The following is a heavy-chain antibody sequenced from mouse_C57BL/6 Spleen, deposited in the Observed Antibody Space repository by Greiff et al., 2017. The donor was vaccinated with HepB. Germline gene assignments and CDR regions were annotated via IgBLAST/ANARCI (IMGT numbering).Heavy chain of an antibody. CDR2: ISSSSSTI. CDR3: AREGYYGSSYGFDV. Sequence: DVHLVESGGGLVKPGGSLKLSCAASGFTFSDYGMHWVRQAPEKGLEWVAYISSSSSTIYYADTVTGRFTISRDNAKNTLFLQMTSLRSEDTAMYYCAREGYYGSSYGFDVWGTGTTVTVSS. D-gene: IGHD1-1*01. CDR1: GFTFSDYG. V-gene: IGHV5-17*01. J-gene: IGHJ1*03.